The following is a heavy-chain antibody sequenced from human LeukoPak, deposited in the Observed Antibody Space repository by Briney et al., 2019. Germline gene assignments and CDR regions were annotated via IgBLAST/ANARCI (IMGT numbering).Heavy chain of an antibody. CDR2: INYKASGGTA. CDR1: GFTFNNAW. CDR3: TTDHRTIYGVVFPDY. D-gene: IGHD3-3*01. Sequence: GGSLRLSCAVSGFTFNNAWISCVRQAPGKGLEWVGRINYKASGGTADYATPVKGRFTISRDDSEDTLYLQMNSLQTEDTAVYYCTTDHRTIYGVVFPDYWGQGTPVTVSS. V-gene: IGHV3-15*01. J-gene: IGHJ4*02.